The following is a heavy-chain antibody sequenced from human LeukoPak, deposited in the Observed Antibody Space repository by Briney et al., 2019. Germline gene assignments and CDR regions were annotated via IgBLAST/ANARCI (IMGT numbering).Heavy chain of an antibody. CDR3: ARVPPIEQQQENDAFDI. J-gene: IGHJ3*02. D-gene: IGHD6-13*01. CDR1: GYTFTGYY. V-gene: IGHV1-2*02. Sequence: ASVKVSCKASGYTFTGYYMHWVRQAPGQGLEWMGWINPNSGGTNYAQKFQGRVTMTRDTSISTAYMELSRLRSDDTAVYYCARVPPIEQQQENDAFDIWGQGTMVTVSS. CDR2: INPNSGGT.